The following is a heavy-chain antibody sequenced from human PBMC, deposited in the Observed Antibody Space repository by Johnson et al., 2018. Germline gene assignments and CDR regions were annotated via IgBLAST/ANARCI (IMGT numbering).Heavy chain of an antibody. CDR3: ARDPGGIDAFDI. CDR2: INSAGGT. Sequence: VQLVESGGGLIQHGGSLGLSCAASRLTVASNYMTWIRQAPGKGLEWISVINSAGGTDYADSVKGRFTISRDNSKNTVFLHMNTLRGEDTAMYFCARDPGGIDAFDIWGQGTMVTVSS. D-gene: IGHD6-13*01. V-gene: IGHV3-53*01. CDR1: RLTVASNY. J-gene: IGHJ3*02.